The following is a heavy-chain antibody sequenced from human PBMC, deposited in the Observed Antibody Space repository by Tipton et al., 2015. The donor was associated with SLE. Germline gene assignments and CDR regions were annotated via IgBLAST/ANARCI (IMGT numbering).Heavy chain of an antibody. J-gene: IGHJ4*02. CDR1: GGSISSSSYY. CDR2: IYYSGST. CDR3: ARHYTSGWNDY. Sequence: TLSLTCTVSGGSISSSSYYWGWIRQPPGKGLEWIGSIYYSGSTYYNPSLKCRVTISVDTSKNQFSLKLSSVTAADTAVYYCARHYTSGWNDYWGQGTLVTVSS. V-gene: IGHV4-39*01. D-gene: IGHD6-19*01.